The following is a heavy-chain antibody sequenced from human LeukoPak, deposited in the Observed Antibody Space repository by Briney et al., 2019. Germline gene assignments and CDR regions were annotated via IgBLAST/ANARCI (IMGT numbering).Heavy chain of an antibody. V-gene: IGHV1-18*01. D-gene: IGHD3-16*01. CDR1: GYTFTSYG. CDR3: ARDLGETPRAIFFDY. Sequence: ASVKVSCKASGYTFTSYGISWVRQAPGQGLEWMGWISAYNGNTNYAQKFQGRVTMTTDTSTSTAYMELRSLRSDDTAVFYCARDLGETPRAIFFDYWGQGTLVTVSS. CDR2: ISAYNGNT. J-gene: IGHJ4*02.